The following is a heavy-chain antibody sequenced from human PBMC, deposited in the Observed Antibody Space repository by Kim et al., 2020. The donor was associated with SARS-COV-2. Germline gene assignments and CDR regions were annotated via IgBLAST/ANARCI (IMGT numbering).Heavy chain of an antibody. Sequence: GGSLRLSCAVSGFTFNIYDMSWVRQAPGRGLEWVSIISGNGGTTYYADSVKGRFTISRDNSKNTLYLQMNSLRSDDTAVYYCAKRSISGRPGAFDYWGQG. V-gene: IGHV3-23*01. CDR1: GFTFNIYD. J-gene: IGHJ4*02. CDR2: ISGNGGTT. D-gene: IGHD6-6*01. CDR3: AKRSISGRPGAFDY.